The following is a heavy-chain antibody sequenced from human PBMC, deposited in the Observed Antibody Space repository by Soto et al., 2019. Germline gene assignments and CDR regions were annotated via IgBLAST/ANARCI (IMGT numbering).Heavy chain of an antibody. Sequence: QVQLVQSGAEVKKPGASVKVSCEASGYIFTHYYLYWVRQAPGQGLEWMGMIDPSDGSTSYAQRFQGRVTMTRDTSTSTVHMELSSLRSEDTAVYYCARKPYYCTSTTCYSLGYWGQGTLVTVSS. CDR2: IDPSDGST. CDR3: ARKPYYCTSTTCYSLGY. D-gene: IGHD2-2*01. CDR1: GYIFTHYY. J-gene: IGHJ4*02. V-gene: IGHV1-46*03.